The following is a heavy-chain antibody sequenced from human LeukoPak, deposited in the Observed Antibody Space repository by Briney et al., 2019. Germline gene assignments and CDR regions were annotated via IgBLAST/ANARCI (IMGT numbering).Heavy chain of an antibody. CDR1: GFTFSSYA. V-gene: IGHV3-64*01. Sequence: GGSLRLSCAASGFTFSSYAMHWVRQAPGKGLEYVSAISSNGGSTHYANSVKGRFTISRDNSKNTLYLQMNSLRAEDTAVYYCAKTNLRWLQFFDYWGQGTLVTVSS. CDR2: ISSNGGST. J-gene: IGHJ4*02. D-gene: IGHD5-24*01. CDR3: AKTNLRWLQFFDY.